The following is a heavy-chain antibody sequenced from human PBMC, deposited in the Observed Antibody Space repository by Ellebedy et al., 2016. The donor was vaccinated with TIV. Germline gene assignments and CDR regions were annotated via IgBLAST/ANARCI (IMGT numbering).Heavy chain of an antibody. V-gene: IGHV4-38-2*02. CDR3: VRVAPWYSSGWYKMDV. CDR2: IYHSGST. Sequence: SETLSLTCSVSGFSIRNGYYWGWVRQPPGKGLEWIANIYHSGSTYYNPSLKSRVTLSLDTSNTQFSLNMNSVTAADTAVYYCVRVAPWYSSGWYKMDVWGKGTTVTVSS. D-gene: IGHD6-19*01. CDR1: GFSIRNGYY. J-gene: IGHJ6*04.